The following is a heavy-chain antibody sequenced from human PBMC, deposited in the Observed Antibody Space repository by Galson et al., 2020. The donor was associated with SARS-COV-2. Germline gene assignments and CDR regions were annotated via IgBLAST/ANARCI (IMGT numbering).Heavy chain of an antibody. CDR3: AHQYSTGWFSAFDV. D-gene: IGHD6-19*01. CDR2: ISAYNGHT. V-gene: IGHV1-18*01. Sequence: ASVKVSCKASGYTFTSYGISWLRQAPGQGLEWMGWISAYNGHTNYPQNFQGRVTMTTDTSTSTAYMELRRLRSDDTTVYYCAHQYSTGWFSAFDVWGQGTVVTVSS. J-gene: IGHJ3*01. CDR1: GYTFTSYG.